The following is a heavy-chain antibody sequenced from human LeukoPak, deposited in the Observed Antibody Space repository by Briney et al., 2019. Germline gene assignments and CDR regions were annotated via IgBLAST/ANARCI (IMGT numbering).Heavy chain of an antibody. D-gene: IGHD6-19*01. CDR2: LSLDGSNK. J-gene: IGHJ4*02. CDR3: AKDDAYTSGWYEGVFDY. CDR1: GFTFSSYG. Sequence: GGSLRLSCAASGFTFSSYGVHWVRQAPGKGLEWVAALSLDGSNKYYADSVKGRFTISRDNSKNTLYLQMNSLRAEDTAVYYCAKDDAYTSGWYEGVFDYWGQGTLVTVSS. V-gene: IGHV3-30*18.